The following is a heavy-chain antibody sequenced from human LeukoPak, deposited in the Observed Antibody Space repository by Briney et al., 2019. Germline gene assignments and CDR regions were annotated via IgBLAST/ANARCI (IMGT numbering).Heavy chain of an antibody. CDR3: ARDSGYYDSSGFTHYYYYGMDV. CDR2: INHSGST. CDR1: GGSFSGYY. Sequence: SETLSLTCAVYGGSFSGYYWSWIRQPPGKGLEWIGEINHSGSTNYNPSLKSRVTISVDTSKNQFPLKLSSVTAADTAVYYCARDSGYYDSSGFTHYYYYGMDVWGQGTTVTVSS. D-gene: IGHD3-22*01. V-gene: IGHV4-34*01. J-gene: IGHJ6*02.